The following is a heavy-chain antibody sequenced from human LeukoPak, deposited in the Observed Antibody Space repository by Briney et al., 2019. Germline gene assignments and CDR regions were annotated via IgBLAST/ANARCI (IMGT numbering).Heavy chain of an antibody. CDR2: IWFDGSNK. Sequence: GRSLRLSCAASGFTFSSYGMHWVRQAPGKGLEWVAIIWFDGSNKYYADSVKGRFTISRDNSKNTLYLQMNSLRAEDTAVYYCARDLNGSGSYGASDIWGQGTMVTVSS. CDR3: ARDLNGSGSYGASDI. J-gene: IGHJ3*02. V-gene: IGHV3-33*01. CDR1: GFTFSSYG. D-gene: IGHD3-10*01.